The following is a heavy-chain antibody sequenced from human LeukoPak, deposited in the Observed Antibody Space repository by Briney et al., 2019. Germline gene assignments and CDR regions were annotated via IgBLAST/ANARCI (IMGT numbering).Heavy chain of an antibody. CDR1: GFIFNDYW. CDR3: ARALYNHGRYPDYFDY. D-gene: IGHD6-19*01. J-gene: IGHJ4*02. V-gene: IGHV3-7*01. CDR2: IKQDGSEK. Sequence: GGSLRLSCAASGFIFNDYWMNWVRQAPGKGLEWVANIKQDGSEKYYADSLKGRFTISRDNAENSLYLQMDTLRPEDTAVYYCARALYNHGRYPDYFDYWGQGTLVTVSS.